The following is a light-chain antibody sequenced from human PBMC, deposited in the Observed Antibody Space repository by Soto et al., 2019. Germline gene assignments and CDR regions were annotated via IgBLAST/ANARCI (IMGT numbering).Light chain of an antibody. CDR3: KQASTFGGT. J-gene: IGKJ1*01. CDR2: AAS. Sequence: DIQMTQSPSSVSESVGDKVTITCRASRGISNWLAWYQQKPGKAPKLLIYAASSLQAGVPSRFSGSGSGTDFALTISGLQPEDFATSFCKQASTFGGTFGQGTKVEI. CDR1: RGISNW. V-gene: IGKV1D-12*01.